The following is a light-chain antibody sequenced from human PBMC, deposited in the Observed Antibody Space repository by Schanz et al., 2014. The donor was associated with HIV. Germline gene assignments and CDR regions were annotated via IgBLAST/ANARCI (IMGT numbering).Light chain of an antibody. Sequence: QSALTQPPSASGSPGHSVTISCTGTTSDIGAYNYVSWYPLHPGRAPKLIIFEVNRRPSGVPNRFSGSKSGNTASLTVSELLAEDEADYYCSSYAATSNVLFGGGTKVTVL. CDR1: TSDIGAYNY. J-gene: IGLJ3*02. V-gene: IGLV2-8*01. CDR2: EVN. CDR3: SSYAATSNVL.